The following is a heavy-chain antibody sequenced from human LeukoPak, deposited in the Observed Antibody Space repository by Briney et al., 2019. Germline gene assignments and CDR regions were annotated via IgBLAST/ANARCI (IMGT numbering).Heavy chain of an antibody. CDR3: ARDSSYYGSGSYPFDY. D-gene: IGHD3-10*01. J-gene: IGHJ4*02. CDR1: GFTFSSYW. Sequence: PGGSLRLSCAASGFTFSSYWMHWVRQAPGKGLVWVSRINSDGSSTSYADSVKGRFTNSRDNAKSTLYLQMNSLRAEDTAVYYCARDSSYYGSGSYPFDYWGQGTLVTVSS. CDR2: INSDGSST. V-gene: IGHV3-74*01.